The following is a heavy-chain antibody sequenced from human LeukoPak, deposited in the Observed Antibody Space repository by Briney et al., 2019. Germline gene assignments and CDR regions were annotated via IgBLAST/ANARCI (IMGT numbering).Heavy chain of an antibody. V-gene: IGHV3-30*02. J-gene: IGHJ4*02. D-gene: IGHD5-12*01. Sequence: GRSLRLSCAASGFTFSGQGMHWVRQAPGKGLEWVTFIRHDGNNKYYADSVKGRFTISRDTSKNTLYLQMNSLRPEDTAVYYCAKDGRTGYPFDSWGQGTLVTVSS. CDR2: IRHDGNNK. CDR1: GFTFSGQG. CDR3: AKDGRTGYPFDS.